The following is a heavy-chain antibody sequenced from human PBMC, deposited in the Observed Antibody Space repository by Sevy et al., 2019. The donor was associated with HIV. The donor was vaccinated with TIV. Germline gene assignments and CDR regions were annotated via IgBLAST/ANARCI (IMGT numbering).Heavy chain of an antibody. Sequence: GGSLRLSCAASGFTFSTYAMSWVRQAPGKGLEWVSTISGSGGSTYYADSVKGRFTISRDNSKNTLYLQMNSLRAEDTAVYYCAKGEVWSGYFSHDGFDVWGQGTMVTVSS. CDR2: ISGSGGST. J-gene: IGHJ3*01. D-gene: IGHD3-3*01. CDR3: AKGEVWSGYFSHDGFDV. CDR1: GFTFSTYA. V-gene: IGHV3-23*01.